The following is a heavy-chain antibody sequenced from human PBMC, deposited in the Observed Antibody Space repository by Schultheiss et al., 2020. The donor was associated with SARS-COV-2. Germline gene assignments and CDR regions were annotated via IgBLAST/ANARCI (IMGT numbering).Heavy chain of an antibody. CDR1: GYTFTDYY. CDR2: INPHTGGT. J-gene: IGHJ6*02. V-gene: IGHV1-2*04. D-gene: IGHD6-19*01. CDR3: ARGSPGYSSGWPYYNYYYYGMDV. Sequence: ASVKVSCKASGYTFTDYYMHWVRQAPGQGLEWMGWINPHTGGTNYAQKFQGWVTMTRDTSISTAYMELRSLRSDDTAVYYCARGSPGYSSGWPYYNYYYYGMDVWGQGTTVTVSS.